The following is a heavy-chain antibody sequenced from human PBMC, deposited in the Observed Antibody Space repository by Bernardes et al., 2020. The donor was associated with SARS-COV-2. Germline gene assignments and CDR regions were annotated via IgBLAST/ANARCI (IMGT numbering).Heavy chain of an antibody. Sequence: SETLSLTCAVYGGTFTNYYWTWIRQPPGKGLEWIGEIGHGGSTTYNPSLRSRATLSLDRSKNQISLQVSSVTAADTAVYYCARGPRQSTFRRIYGMDIWSQGTAVTVSS. D-gene: IGHD1-1*01. CDR1: GGTFTNYY. CDR3: ARGPRQSTFRRIYGMDI. V-gene: IGHV4-34*01. J-gene: IGHJ6*01. CDR2: IGHGGST.